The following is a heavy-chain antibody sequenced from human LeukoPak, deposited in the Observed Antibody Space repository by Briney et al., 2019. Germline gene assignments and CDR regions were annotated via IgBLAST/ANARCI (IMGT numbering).Heavy chain of an antibody. J-gene: IGHJ4*02. CDR2: IRSHDDTR. Sequence: GGSLRLSCAASGFTFSDYYMSWIRLTPGKGLEWVSFIRSHDDTRYYANSVQGRFTISRDNAKNSVYLQMNNLRAEDTAIYYCARVFDSSGYRPLDYWGQGTLVTVSS. CDR1: GFTFSDYY. V-gene: IGHV3-11*04. CDR3: ARVFDSSGYRPLDY. D-gene: IGHD3-22*01.